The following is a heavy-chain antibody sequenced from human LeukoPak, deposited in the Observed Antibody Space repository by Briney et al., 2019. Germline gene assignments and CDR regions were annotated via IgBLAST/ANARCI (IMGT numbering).Heavy chain of an antibody. CDR1: GGSISSSNW. D-gene: IGHD1-26*01. CDR3: ARDNVGAKTGVDY. V-gene: IGHV4-4*02. J-gene: IGHJ4*02. CDR2: IYHSGST. Sequence: SETLSLTCAVSGGSISSSNWWSWVRQPPGKGLEWIGEIYHSGSTNYNPSLKSRVTISVDKSKNQFSLKLSSATAADTAVYYCARDNVGAKTGVDYWGQGTLVTVSS.